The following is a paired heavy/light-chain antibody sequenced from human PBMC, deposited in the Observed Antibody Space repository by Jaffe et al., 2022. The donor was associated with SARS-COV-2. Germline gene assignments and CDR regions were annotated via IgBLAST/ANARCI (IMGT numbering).Light chain of an antibody. CDR1: SSDIGVYSY. CDR2: EVS. J-gene: IGLJ2*01. Sequence: QSALTQPPSASGSPGQSVTISCTGTSSDIGVYSYVSWYQQHPGKAPKLMIYEVSKRPSGVPDRFSGSKSGNTASLTVSGLQAEDEADYYCSSYAGNNNVVFGGGTKLTVL. V-gene: IGLV2-8*01. CDR3: SSYAGNNNVV.
Heavy chain of an antibody. Sequence: EVQLVESGGGLVQPGGSLRLSCAASGFTFNNYWMHWVRQAPGKGLVWVSGIRSDGDSTRYADSVKGRFTISRDNAKNTLYLQMNSLRAEDTAVYYCARGRIPAAGPIDYWGQGTLVTVSS. CDR1: GFTFNNYW. J-gene: IGHJ4*02. CDR3: ARGRIPAAGPIDY. V-gene: IGHV3-74*01. CDR2: IRSDGDST. D-gene: IGHD6-13*01.